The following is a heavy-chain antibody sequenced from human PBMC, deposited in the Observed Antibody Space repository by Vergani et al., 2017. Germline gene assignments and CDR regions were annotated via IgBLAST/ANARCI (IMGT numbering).Heavy chain of an antibody. V-gene: IGHV3-74*03. J-gene: IGHJ6*03. CDR1: GFSFNSYW. CDR3: AKYLGGCNSISCSYYMDV. CDR2: IKSDGSIT. Sequence: DVHLAESGGGFFQPGGSLRLSCSASGFSFNSYWMHWVRQVPGKGLLWVSRIKSDGSITAYADSVKGRFTISRDNAQNTLYLQMNSLRVDDTAVYYCAKYLGGCNSISCSYYMDVWGKGTTVTV. D-gene: IGHD2/OR15-2a*01.